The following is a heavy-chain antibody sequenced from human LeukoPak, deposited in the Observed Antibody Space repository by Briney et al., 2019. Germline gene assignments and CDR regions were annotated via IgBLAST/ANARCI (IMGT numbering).Heavy chain of an antibody. Sequence: GASVKVSCKASGYTFTSYAMHWVRQAPGQRLEWMGWINAGNGNTKYSQKFQGRVTITRDTSASTAYMELSSLRSEDTAVYYCAREATGGLKYNRFDPWGQGTLVTVSS. V-gene: IGHV1-3*01. CDR2: INAGNGNT. J-gene: IGHJ5*02. CDR1: GYTFTSYA. CDR3: AREATGGLKYNRFDP. D-gene: IGHD3-10*01.